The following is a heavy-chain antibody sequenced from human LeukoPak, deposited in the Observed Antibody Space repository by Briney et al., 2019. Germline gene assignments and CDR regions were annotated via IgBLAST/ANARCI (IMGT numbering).Heavy chain of an antibody. J-gene: IGHJ3*01. D-gene: IGHD2-15*01. CDR2: IGGSHSPI. CDR1: GFTFSSYA. Sequence: PGGSLRLSCAASGFTFSSYAMSWIRQAPGKGLEWVSEIGGSHSPIRYADSVKGRFTISRDNAKNLLYLQMNSLRDDDTAVYFCARDLRYCNGGTCYGGAFDFWGQGTLVTVSS. CDR3: ARDLRYCNGGTCYGGAFDF. V-gene: IGHV3-48*02.